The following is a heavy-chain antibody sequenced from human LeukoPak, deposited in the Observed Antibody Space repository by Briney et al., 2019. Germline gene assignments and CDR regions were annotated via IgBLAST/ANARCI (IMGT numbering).Heavy chain of an antibody. CDR1: GGSISSGGYS. CDR3: ARWYYSGCAFDY. V-gene: IGHV4-30-2*01. Sequence: PSETLSLTCAVSGGSISSGGYSWSWIRQPPGKGLEWIGYIYHSGSTYYNPSLKSRITISVDRSKNQFSLKLSSVTAADTAVYYCARWYYSGCAFDYWGQGTLVTVSS. CDR2: IYHSGST. J-gene: IGHJ4*02. D-gene: IGHD6-19*01.